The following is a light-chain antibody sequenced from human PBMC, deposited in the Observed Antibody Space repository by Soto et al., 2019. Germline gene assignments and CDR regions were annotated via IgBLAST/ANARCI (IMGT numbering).Light chain of an antibody. CDR1: QSVSSN. J-gene: IGKJ5*01. V-gene: IGKV3D-15*01. CDR2: GAS. CDR3: QQREHWPPIT. Sequence: EIVMTQSPAILSVSPGERATLSCRASQSVSSNLAWYQQKPGQAPRLLIYGASSRATGIPDRFSGSGSGTDFTLTITGLQSEDFAVYYCQQREHWPPITFGQGTRLEIK.